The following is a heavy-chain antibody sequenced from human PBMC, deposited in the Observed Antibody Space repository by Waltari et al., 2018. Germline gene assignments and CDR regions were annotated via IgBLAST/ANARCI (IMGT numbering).Heavy chain of an antibody. Sequence: QVQLQESGPGLVKPSETLSLTCTVSGGSISSYYWSWIRQPPGKGLEWIGYIYYSGSTNYHPPLKSRVTISVDTSKNQFSLKLSSVTAADTAVYYCARDSHWNPTGAFDIWGQGTMVTVSS. CDR3: ARDSHWNPTGAFDI. CDR2: IYYSGST. D-gene: IGHD1-1*01. V-gene: IGHV4-59*01. CDR1: GGSISSYY. J-gene: IGHJ3*02.